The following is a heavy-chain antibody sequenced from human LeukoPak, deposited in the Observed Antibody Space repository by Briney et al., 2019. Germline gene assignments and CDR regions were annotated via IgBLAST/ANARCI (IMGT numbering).Heavy chain of an antibody. V-gene: IGHV3-23*01. CDR1: GFTFSSYT. J-gene: IGHJ4*02. CDR2: ISGSGGST. D-gene: IGHD1-26*01. Sequence: TGGSLRLSCAASGFTFSSYTMSWVRQAPGKGLEWVSAISGSGGSTYYADSVKGRFTISRDNSKNTLYLQMNSLRAEDTAVYYCARDIGGSYGGSDYWGQGTLVTVSS. CDR3: ARDIGGSYGGSDY.